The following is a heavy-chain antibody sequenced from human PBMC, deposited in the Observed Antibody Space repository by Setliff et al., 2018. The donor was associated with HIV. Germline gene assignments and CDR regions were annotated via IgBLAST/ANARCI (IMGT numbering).Heavy chain of an antibody. CDR2: IDHSGST. CDR1: GGSLSGYY. Sequence: SETLSLTCAVYGGSLSGYYWSWIRQPPGKGLEWIGEIDHSGSTYHNPSLKSRVTISVDTANNQFSLKVNSMTAADSAIYYCARVESGILGYWGRGTLVTSPQ. V-gene: IGHV4-34*01. J-gene: IGHJ4*02. D-gene: IGHD1-26*01. CDR3: ARVESGILGY.